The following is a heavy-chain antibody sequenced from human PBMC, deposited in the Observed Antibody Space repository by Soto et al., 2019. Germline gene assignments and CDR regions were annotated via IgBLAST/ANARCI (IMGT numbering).Heavy chain of an antibody. CDR2: IIPIFGTA. V-gene: IGHV1-69*13. D-gene: IGHD4-17*01. J-gene: IGHJ3*02. CDR3: ARARDYGAPRAFDI. CDR1: GGTFSSYA. Sequence: SVKVSCKSSGGTFSSYAISWVRQAPGQGLEWMGGIIPIFGTANYAQKFQGRVTITADESTSTAYMELSSLRSEDTAVYYCARARDYGAPRAFDIWGQGTMVTVSS.